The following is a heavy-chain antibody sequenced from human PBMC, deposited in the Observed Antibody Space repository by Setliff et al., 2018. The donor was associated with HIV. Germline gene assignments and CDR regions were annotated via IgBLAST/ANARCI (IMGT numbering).Heavy chain of an antibody. D-gene: IGHD3-22*01. V-gene: IGHV1-46*01. CDR3: ARPNYDSSGYYEFDY. CDR1: GYTLSNYY. J-gene: IGHJ4*02. Sequence: EASVKVSCKASGYTLSNYYMHWVRQAPGQGLEWMGIINPSGGSTSYAQKFQGRVTMTRDTSTSTVYMELSSLRSEDTAVYYCARPNYDSSGYYEFDYWGQGTLVTVTS. CDR2: INPSGGST.